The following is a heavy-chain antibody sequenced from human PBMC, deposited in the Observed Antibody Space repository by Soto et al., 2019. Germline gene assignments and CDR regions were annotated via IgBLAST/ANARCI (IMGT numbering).Heavy chain of an antibody. CDR2: ISSSSSYT. CDR1: GFTFSDYY. CDR3: ASNSYGYTFYDY. Sequence: GGSLRLSCAASGFTFSDYYMSWIRQAPGKGLEWVSYISSSSSYTNYADSVKGRFTISRDNAKNSLYLQMNSLRAEDTAVYYCASNSYGYTFYDYWGQGTLVTVSS. J-gene: IGHJ4*02. D-gene: IGHD5-18*01. V-gene: IGHV3-11*03.